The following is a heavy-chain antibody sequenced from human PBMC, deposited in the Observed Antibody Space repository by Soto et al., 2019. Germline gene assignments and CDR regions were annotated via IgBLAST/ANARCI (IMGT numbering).Heavy chain of an antibody. CDR3: AKDPSAAALTHFDY. CDR2: ISGSGGST. CDR1: GFTFSSYA. Sequence: GGSLRLSCAASGFTFSSYAMSRVRQAPGKGLEWVSAISGSGGSTYYADPVKGRFTISRDNSKNTLYLQMNSLRAEDTAVYYCAKDPSAAALTHFDYWGQGTLVTVSS. D-gene: IGHD2-2*01. V-gene: IGHV3-23*01. J-gene: IGHJ4*02.